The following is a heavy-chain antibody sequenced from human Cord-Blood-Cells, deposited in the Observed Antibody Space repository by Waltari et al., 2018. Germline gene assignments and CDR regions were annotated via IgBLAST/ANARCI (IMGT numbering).Heavy chain of an antibody. CDR3: AASRVQGVIVRGGFGFDP. CDR1: GGTFSSYA. J-gene: IGHJ5*02. D-gene: IGHD3-16*02. Sequence: QVQLVQSGAEVKKPGSSVTVSCKAYGGTFSSYAISWVRPAPGQGLEWMGGIIPIFGTANDAQKFQGRVTITADESTSTAYMELSSLRSEDTAVYYCAASRVQGVIVRGGFGFDPWGQGTLVTVSS. V-gene: IGHV1-69*01. CDR2: IIPIFGTA.